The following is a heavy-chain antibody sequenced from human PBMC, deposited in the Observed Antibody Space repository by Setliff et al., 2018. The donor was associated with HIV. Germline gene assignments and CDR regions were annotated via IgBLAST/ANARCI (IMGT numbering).Heavy chain of an antibody. Sequence: SLRLSCVASGFTFSISGMHWVRQAPGKGLEWVTYIEYDESNKRYADNVKGRFTISRDNSKNTLYLQMNSLRAEDTAVYYCAGYARVPQFWGQGTLVTVSS. CDR2: IEYDESNK. D-gene: IGHD1-1*01. CDR1: GFTFSISG. CDR3: AGYARVPQF. J-gene: IGHJ4*02. V-gene: IGHV3-30*12.